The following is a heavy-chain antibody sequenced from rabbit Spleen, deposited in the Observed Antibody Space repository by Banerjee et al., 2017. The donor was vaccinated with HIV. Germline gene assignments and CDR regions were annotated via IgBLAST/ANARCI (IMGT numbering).Heavy chain of an antibody. CDR2: IDTSSANT. D-gene: IGHD1-1*01. CDR1: GFDFSSYY. J-gene: IGHJ4*01. Sequence: QEQLKETGGGLVQPGGSLTLSCKASGFDFSSYYMSWVRQAPGKGLEWIGCIDTSSANTAYATWAKGRFTISKTSSTTVTLQMTSLTVADTATYFCARDLTDAIGWNFNLWGPGTLVTVS. CDR3: ARDLTDAIGWNFNL. V-gene: IGHV1S45*01.